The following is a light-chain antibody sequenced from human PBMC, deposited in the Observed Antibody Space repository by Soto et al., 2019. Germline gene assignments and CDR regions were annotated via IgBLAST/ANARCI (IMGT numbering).Light chain of an antibody. V-gene: IGKV1-39*01. Sequence: DIQMTQSPSSLSASVGDRVTVTCRASQTISDYLNWYQQKPGKAPKLLIYGASNLQSGVPSRFSGSGSGTDFTLTISSLQPEDFATYYCQHHSTIPITFGQGTRWIS. J-gene: IGKJ1*01. CDR3: QHHSTIPIT. CDR2: GAS. CDR1: QTISDY.